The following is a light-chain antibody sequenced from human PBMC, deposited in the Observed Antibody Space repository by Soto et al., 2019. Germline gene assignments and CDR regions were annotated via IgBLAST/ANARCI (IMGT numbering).Light chain of an antibody. CDR1: QNVYNN. J-gene: IGKJ4*01. CDR3: QQCRNWPLT. V-gene: IGKV3-15*01. CDR2: DAS. Sequence: EIVMTQSPAILSVSPGEGATLSCKDSQNVYNNLAWYQQRPGQPPRLLIYDASTRATGISARFSGSGYGTEFTLTISSLQSEDFAVYFCQQCRNWPLTFGGGTKVDIK.